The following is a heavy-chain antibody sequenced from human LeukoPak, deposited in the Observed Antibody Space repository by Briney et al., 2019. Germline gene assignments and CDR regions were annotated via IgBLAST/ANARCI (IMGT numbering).Heavy chain of an antibody. CDR2: ISSSSSYI. CDR3: ARDLVTMVRGVIITRFDY. J-gene: IGHJ4*02. V-gene: IGHV3-21*01. D-gene: IGHD3-10*01. CDR1: GFTFSSYS. Sequence: GGSLTLSCAASGFTFSSYSMNWVRQAPGKGLEWVSSISSSSSYIYYADSVKGRFTISRDNAKNSLYLQMNSLRAEDTAVYYCARDLVTMVRGVIITRFDYWGQGTLVTVSS.